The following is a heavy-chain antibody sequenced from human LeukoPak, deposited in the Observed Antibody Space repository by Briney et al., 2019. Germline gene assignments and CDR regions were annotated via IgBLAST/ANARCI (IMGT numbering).Heavy chain of an antibody. V-gene: IGHV1-18*01. J-gene: IGHJ6*02. Sequence: ASVKVSCKASGYTFTSYGISWGRQGPGQGGECMGWTSAYNGNTNYAQKLQGRVTMTTDTSTSTAYMELRSLRSEDTAVYYCASPPYGGNLYYYGMDVWGQGTTVTVSS. D-gene: IGHD4-23*01. CDR3: ASPPYGGNLYYYGMDV. CDR2: TSAYNGNT. CDR1: GYTFTSYG.